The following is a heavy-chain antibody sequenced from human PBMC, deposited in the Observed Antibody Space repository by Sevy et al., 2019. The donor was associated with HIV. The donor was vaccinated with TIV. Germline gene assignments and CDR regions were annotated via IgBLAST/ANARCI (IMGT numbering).Heavy chain of an antibody. CDR1: GYTFPAFS. J-gene: IGHJ4*02. Sequence: GGSLRLSCTASGYTFPAFSFNWVRQAPGKGLEWLSYIRTGTDQIYYADSAKGQFTISRDDAKNSVYLEMKSLRDQDTALYYCVRRGVDAYNVYFDLWGQGTLVTVSS. CDR2: IRTGTDQI. V-gene: IGHV3-21*05. CDR3: VRRGVDAYNVYFDL. D-gene: IGHD3-10*01.